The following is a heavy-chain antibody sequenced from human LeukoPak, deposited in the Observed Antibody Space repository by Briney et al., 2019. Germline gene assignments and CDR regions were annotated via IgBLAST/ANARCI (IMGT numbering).Heavy chain of an antibody. CDR1: GLSVSSTF. V-gene: IGHV3-53*01. CDR3: ARTYTTNAGYVLY. J-gene: IGHJ6*01. D-gene: IGHD3-9*01. Sequence: GGSLRHPCAASGLSVSSTFMSWVRQTPGKGLEWVSSVFGGGGTRYSDSVMGRVTISRDNSKSTLYLQMNSLRAEDTAVYYCARTYTTNAGYVLYWGDESPVTVSS. CDR2: VFGGGGT.